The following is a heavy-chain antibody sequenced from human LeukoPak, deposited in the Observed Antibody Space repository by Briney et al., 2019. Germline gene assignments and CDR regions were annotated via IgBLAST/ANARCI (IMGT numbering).Heavy chain of an antibody. CDR1: RFSLSTSGMC. D-gene: IGHD1-26*01. J-gene: IGHJ4*02. CDR2: IDWDDDK. V-gene: IGHV2-70*17. CDR3: ARIYGVVGADY. Sequence: SGPALVKPTQTLTLTCTLSRFSLSTSGMCVSWSRQPPGKALEWLARIDWDDDKLYSTSLKTRLTISKDTSKNQVVLRMTNMDPVDTATYCCARIYGVVGADYWGQGALVTVSS.